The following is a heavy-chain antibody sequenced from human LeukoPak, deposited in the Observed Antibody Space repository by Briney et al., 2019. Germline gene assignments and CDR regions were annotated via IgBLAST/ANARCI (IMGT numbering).Heavy chain of an antibody. V-gene: IGHV3-30*14. D-gene: IGHD3-22*01. J-gene: IGHJ4*02. CDR3: ARSSTRYDSSGYWNY. CDR1: GFNFHNFA. Sequence: ERSLRLSCEASGFNFHNFAMHWVRQAPGKGLEWVAVISNDGRKKYYIDSVKGRFTISRDNSKNKLYLQMNSLRAGDTAVYYCARSSTRYDSSGYWNYWGQGTLVTVSS. CDR2: ISNDGRKK.